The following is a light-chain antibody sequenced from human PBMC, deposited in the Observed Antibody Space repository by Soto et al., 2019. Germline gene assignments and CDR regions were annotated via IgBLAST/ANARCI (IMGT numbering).Light chain of an antibody. CDR1: QGINDC. J-gene: IGKJ4*01. CDR2: DAS. CDR3: QHGITFPLT. V-gene: IGKV1-12*01. Sequence: DIQMTQSPSSVSASVGDRITITCRASQGINDCLAWYQQKPGKAPKLLIYDASYLQSGVPSRFSGSGFGTDFTLTISSLQPEDFATYFCQHGITFPLTFGGGTKVEIK.